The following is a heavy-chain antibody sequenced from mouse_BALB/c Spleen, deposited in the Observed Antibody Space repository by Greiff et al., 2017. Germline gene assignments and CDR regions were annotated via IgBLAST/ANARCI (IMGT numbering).Heavy chain of an antibody. CDR1: GYTFTSYW. J-gene: IGHJ2*01. V-gene: IGHV1-69*02. CDR3: ARFGNYVGDY. Sequence: QVQLQQPGAELVKPGASVKLSCKASGYTFTSYWMHWVKQRPGQGLEWIGEIDPSDSYTNYNQKFKGKATLTVDKSSSTAYMQLSSLTSEDSAVYYCARFGNYVGDYWGQGTTLTVSS. D-gene: IGHD2-1*01. CDR2: IDPSDSYT.